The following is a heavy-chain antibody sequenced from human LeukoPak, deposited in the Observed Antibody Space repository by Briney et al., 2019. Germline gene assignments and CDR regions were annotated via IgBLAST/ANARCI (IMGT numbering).Heavy chain of an antibody. CDR2: IWHDGSNR. Sequence: GGSLRLSCAASGFTFSSYGMHWVRQAPGKGLEWVAVIWHDGSNRDYADSVKGRFTISRDNAKNSLYLQMSNLRAEDTAVYFCARGGGLDVWGQGATVTVSS. D-gene: IGHD3-16*01. J-gene: IGHJ6*02. CDR3: ARGGGLDV. V-gene: IGHV3-33*03. CDR1: GFTFSSYG.